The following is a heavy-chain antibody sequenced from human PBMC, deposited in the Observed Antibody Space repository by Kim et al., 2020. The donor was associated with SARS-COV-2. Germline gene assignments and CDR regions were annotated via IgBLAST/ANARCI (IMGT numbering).Heavy chain of an antibody. CDR3: ARERAMVKGPFDY. J-gene: IGHJ4*02. Sequence: YAVSVKSRITINPDTSKNQFSLQLNSVTPEDTDVYYCARERAMVKGPFDYWGQGTLVTVSS. D-gene: IGHD5-18*01. V-gene: IGHV6-1*01.